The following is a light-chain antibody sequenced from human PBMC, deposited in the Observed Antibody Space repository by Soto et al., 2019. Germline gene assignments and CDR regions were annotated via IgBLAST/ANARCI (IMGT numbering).Light chain of an antibody. V-gene: IGKV1-33*01. CDR1: QDISNY. J-gene: IGKJ4*01. CDR2: DAS. CDR3: QQYDNLPV. Sequence: DIQMTQSPSSLSASVGDRVTITCQASQDISNYLNWYQQKPGKAPKLLIYDASNLETGVPSRFSGSGSGTDFTFTISILQPEDIATYYCQQYDNLPVFGGGTKVEIK.